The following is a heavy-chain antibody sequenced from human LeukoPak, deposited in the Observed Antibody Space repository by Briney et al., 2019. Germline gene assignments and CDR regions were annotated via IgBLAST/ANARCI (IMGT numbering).Heavy chain of an antibody. V-gene: IGHV1-2*02. CDR1: GYTFTAYG. CDR2: INPNNGGT. J-gene: IGHJ4*02. CDR3: ARRGYSYAPDY. D-gene: IGHD5-18*01. Sequence: ASVKVSCKASGYTFTAYGVSWVRQAPGLGLEWMGWINPNNGGTDYAQRFQGRVTMTRDTSISTAYMELSGLKSDDTAVYFCARRGYSYAPDYWGQGTLVTVSS.